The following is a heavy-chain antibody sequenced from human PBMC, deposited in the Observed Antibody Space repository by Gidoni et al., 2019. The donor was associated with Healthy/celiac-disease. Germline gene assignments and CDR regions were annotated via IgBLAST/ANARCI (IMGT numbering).Heavy chain of an antibody. CDR2: INPNSGGT. J-gene: IGHJ5*02. CDR1: GYTFTGYY. D-gene: IGHD1-1*01. Sequence: QVQLVQSGAEVKKPGASVKVSCKASGYTFTGYYMHWVRQAPGQGLEWMGWINPNSGGTNYAQKFQGWVTMTRDTSISTAYMELSRLRSDDTAVYYCARAVASIPGNNWFDPWGQGTLVTVSS. V-gene: IGHV1-2*04. CDR3: ARAVASIPGNNWFDP.